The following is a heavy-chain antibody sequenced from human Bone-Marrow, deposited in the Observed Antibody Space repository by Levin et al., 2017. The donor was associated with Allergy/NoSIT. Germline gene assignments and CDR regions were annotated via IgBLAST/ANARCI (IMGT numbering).Heavy chain of an antibody. D-gene: IGHD3-10*01. Sequence: GESLKISCAASGFTFSSYAMSWVRQAPGKGLEWVSAISGSGGSTYYADSVKGRFTISRDNSKNTLYLQMNSLRAEDTAVYYCAKVGSGSDWSWFDPWGQGTLVTVSS. CDR2: ISGSGGST. J-gene: IGHJ5*02. CDR1: GFTFSSYA. V-gene: IGHV3-23*01. CDR3: AKVGSGSDWSWFDP.